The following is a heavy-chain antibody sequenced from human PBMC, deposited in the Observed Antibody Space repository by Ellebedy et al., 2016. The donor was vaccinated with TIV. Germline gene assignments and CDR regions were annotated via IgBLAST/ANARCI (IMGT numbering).Heavy chain of an antibody. CDR2: IIPIFGTA. V-gene: IGHV1-69*05. J-gene: IGHJ4*02. Sequence: ASVKVSCKASGGTFSSYAISWVRQAPGQGLEWMGGIIPIFGTANYAQKLQGRVTMTTDTSTSTAYMELRSLRSDDTAVYYCARVTDTAMATLDYWGQGTLVTVSS. D-gene: IGHD5-18*01. CDR3: ARVTDTAMATLDY. CDR1: GGTFSSYA.